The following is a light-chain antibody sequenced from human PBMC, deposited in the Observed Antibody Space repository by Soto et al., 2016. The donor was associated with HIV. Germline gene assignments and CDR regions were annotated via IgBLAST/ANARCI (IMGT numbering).Light chain of an antibody. V-gene: IGKV1-5*03. CDR3: QQYDTSWT. Sequence: DIQMTQSPSTLSASVGDRVTITCRASQSITTWLAWYQQKPGKAPKLLIYKASTLESEVPSRFSGSGSGTDFTLTINNLQPDDFATYYCQQYDTSWTFGQGTKVEIK. CDR1: QSITTW. J-gene: IGKJ1*01. CDR2: KAS.